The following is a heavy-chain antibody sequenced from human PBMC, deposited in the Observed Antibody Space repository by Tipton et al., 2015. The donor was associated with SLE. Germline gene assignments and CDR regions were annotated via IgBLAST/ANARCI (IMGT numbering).Heavy chain of an antibody. V-gene: IGHV4-39*01. CDR1: GVSIRSDGNY. D-gene: IGHD5-12*01. CDR3: ARRYSLHAVATGAYYAMDV. Sequence: TLSLTCTVSGVSIRSDGNYWGWLRQPPGGSLEWIGSFHESGRRYDNLSLKSRVTISVDTSNNQFSLKLSSVTAADTAVYYCARRYSLHAVATGAYYAMDVWGQGTTVTVSS. CDR2: FHESGRR. J-gene: IGHJ6*02.